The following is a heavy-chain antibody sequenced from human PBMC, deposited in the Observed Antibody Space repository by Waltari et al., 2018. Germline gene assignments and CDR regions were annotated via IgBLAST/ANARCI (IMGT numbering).Heavy chain of an antibody. V-gene: IGHV3-30-3*01. Sequence: QVPLVESGGGVVQPGRSLRLSCAASGFTFRSYAMPWVRQAPGKGLEWVAVISYDGSNKYYADSVKGRFTISRDNSKNTLYLQMNSLRAEDTAVYYCARDAARSYYFDYWGQGTLVTVSS. CDR2: ISYDGSNK. J-gene: IGHJ4*02. D-gene: IGHD6-6*01. CDR3: ARDAARSYYFDY. CDR1: GFTFRSYA.